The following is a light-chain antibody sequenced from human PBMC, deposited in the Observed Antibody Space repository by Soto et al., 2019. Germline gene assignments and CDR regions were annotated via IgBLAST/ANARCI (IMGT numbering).Light chain of an antibody. CDR2: DVS. CDR3: SSYTSSSTPEV. Sequence: QSVLTQPASVSGSPGQSITISCTGTSSDVGGYNYVSWYQQHPGKAPKLMIYDVSNRPSGVSNRFSGSKSGNTASLTISGLQDEDEAHYYCSSYTSSSTPEVFGGGTKLTVL. CDR1: SSDVGGYNY. J-gene: IGLJ2*01. V-gene: IGLV2-14*01.